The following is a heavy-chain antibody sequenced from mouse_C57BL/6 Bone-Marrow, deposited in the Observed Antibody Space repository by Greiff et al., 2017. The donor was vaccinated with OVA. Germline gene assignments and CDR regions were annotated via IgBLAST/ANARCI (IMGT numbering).Heavy chain of an antibody. J-gene: IGHJ4*01. CDR1: GFTFSSYG. CDR3: ARHGRAMDY. CDR2: ISSGGSYT. D-gene: IGHD1-2*01. Sequence: DVMLVESEGDLVKPGGSLKLSCAASGFTFSSYGMSWVRQTPDKRLEWVATISSGGSYTYYPDSVKGRFTISRDNAKNTLYLQMSSLKSEDTAMYYCARHGRAMDYWGQGTSVTVSS. V-gene: IGHV5-6*02.